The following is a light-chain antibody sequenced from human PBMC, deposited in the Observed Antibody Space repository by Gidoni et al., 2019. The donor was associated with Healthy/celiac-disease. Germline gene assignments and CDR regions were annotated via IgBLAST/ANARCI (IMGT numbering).Light chain of an antibody. CDR3: QQYNSYSWT. CDR1: QRISSW. CDR2: TAS. Sequence: QMKKSHSPLSASVGDRVTITCRASQRISSWLAWYQQKPGKAPKLLLYTASSLESGVPSRFSGSGSGTEFTLTISSLQPDDFATYYCQQYNSYSWTFGQGTKVEIK. V-gene: IGKV1-5*03. J-gene: IGKJ1*01.